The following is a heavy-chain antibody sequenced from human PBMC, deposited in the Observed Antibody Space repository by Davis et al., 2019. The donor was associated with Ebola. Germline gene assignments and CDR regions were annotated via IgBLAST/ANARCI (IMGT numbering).Heavy chain of an antibody. Sequence: GESLKISCAASGFTFSGSAMHWVRQAPGKGLEWVAVIWYDGSNKYYADSVKGRFTISRDNSKNTLYLQMNSLRAEDTAVYYCARELRYGDYVVWGQGTLVTVSS. CDR2: IWYDGSNK. D-gene: IGHD4-17*01. CDR1: GFTFSGSA. J-gene: IGHJ4*02. V-gene: IGHV3-33*08. CDR3: ARELRYGDYVV.